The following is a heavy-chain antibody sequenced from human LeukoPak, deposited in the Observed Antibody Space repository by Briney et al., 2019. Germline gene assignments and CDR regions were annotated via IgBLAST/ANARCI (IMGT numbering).Heavy chain of an antibody. CDR2: IYYSGST. J-gene: IGHJ5*02. D-gene: IGHD6-25*01. Sequence: SETLSLTCTVSGGSISSSSYYWGWIRQPPGKGLEWIGSIYYSGSTYYNPSLKSRVTMSVNTSKNQFSLNLTSATAADTAVYSCAREGGDPRWLDPWGQGTLVTVSS. V-gene: IGHV4-39*07. CDR3: AREGGDPRWLDP. CDR1: GGSISSSSYY.